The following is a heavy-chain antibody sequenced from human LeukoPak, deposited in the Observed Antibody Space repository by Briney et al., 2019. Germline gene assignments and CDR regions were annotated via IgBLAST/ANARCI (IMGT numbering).Heavy chain of an antibody. Sequence: GGSLRLSCAPSGFTFSSYAMSWVRQAPGKGLEWVAAIGGSGDHTFYADSVKGRFTISRDNSKNTLYLQMNSLRVEDAALYYCTKEGASLGSGYFDCWGQGTRVTVSS. CDR3: TKEGASLGSGYFDC. CDR1: GFTFSSYA. D-gene: IGHD3-10*01. V-gene: IGHV3-23*01. CDR2: IGGSGDHT. J-gene: IGHJ4*02.